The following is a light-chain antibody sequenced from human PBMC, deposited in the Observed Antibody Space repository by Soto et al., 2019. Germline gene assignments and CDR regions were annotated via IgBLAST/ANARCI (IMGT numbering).Light chain of an antibody. V-gene: IGKV1-39*01. J-gene: IGKJ2*01. Sequence: IQMTQSPSSLSASVGARVTITCRASQNIIFYLNWYQQKIGKAPKLLIYAASNLQSGVPSRFSGSGSGTDFTLTISNLQPADFATYFCHQSYTTPVYSFGQGTKVDIK. CDR3: HQSYTTPVYS. CDR1: QNIIFY. CDR2: AAS.